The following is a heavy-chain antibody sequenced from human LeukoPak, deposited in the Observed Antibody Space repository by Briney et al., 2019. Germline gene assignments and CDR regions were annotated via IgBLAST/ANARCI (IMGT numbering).Heavy chain of an antibody. CDR3: AKDLGYCGGDYYSFIDY. J-gene: IGHJ4*02. CDR1: GFTFSSYG. V-gene: IGHV3-33*06. Sequence: GGSLRLSCAASGFTFSSYGMHWVRQAPGKGLEWVAVIWYDGSNKYYADSVKGRFTISRDNSKNTLYLQMNSLRAEDTAVYYCAKDLGYCGGDYYSFIDYWGQGTLVTVSS. D-gene: IGHD2-21*02. CDR2: IWYDGSNK.